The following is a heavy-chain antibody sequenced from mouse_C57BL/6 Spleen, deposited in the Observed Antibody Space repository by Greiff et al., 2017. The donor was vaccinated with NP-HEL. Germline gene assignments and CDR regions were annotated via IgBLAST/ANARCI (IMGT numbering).Heavy chain of an antibody. CDR1: GYAFSSSW. Sequence: QVQLQQSGPELVKPGASVKISCKASGYAFSSSWMNWVKQRPGKGLEWIGRIYPGDGDTNYNGKFKGKATLTADKSSSTAYMQLSSLTSEDSAVYFCARAGYGGSSAMDYWGQRTSVTASS. V-gene: IGHV1-82*01. CDR3: ARAGYGGSSAMDY. CDR2: IYPGDGDT. J-gene: IGHJ4*01. D-gene: IGHD1-1*01.